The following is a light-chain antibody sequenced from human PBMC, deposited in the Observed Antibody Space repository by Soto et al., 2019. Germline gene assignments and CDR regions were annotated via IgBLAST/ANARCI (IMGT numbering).Light chain of an antibody. CDR3: AAWDDSLSGRV. CDR1: TSNIGTNY. CDR2: NNN. J-gene: IGLJ2*01. Sequence: QSVLTQPPSASGTPGQRVTISCSGWTSNIGTNYVYWYQQLPGTAPKLLIYNNNQRPSGVPDRFSDSKSGTSASLAISGLRSEDEADYYCAAWDDSLSGRVFGGGTKLTVL. V-gene: IGLV1-47*01.